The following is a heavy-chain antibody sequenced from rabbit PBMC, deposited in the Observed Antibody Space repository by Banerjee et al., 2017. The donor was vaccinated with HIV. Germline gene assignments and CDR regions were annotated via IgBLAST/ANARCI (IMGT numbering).Heavy chain of an antibody. CDR2: INTSSGNT. Sequence: QEQLEESGGDLVKPEGSLTLTCTASGFSFNNKYVMCWVRQAPGKGLEWIACINTSSGNTVYANWAKGRFTISKTSSTTVTLQMTSLTAADMATYFCARDGSGWGANFNLWGPGTLVTVS. J-gene: IGHJ4*01. D-gene: IGHD4-1*01. CDR3: ARDGSGWGANFNL. CDR1: GFSFNNKYV. V-gene: IGHV1S45*01.